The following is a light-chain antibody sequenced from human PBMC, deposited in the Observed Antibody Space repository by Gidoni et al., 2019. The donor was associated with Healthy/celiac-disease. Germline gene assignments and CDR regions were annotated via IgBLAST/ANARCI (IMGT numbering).Light chain of an antibody. V-gene: IGKV3-20*01. CDR2: GAS. J-gene: IGKJ3*01. CDR3: QQYGSSPFT. CDR1: QSVSSSY. Sequence: EIVLTQSPGTLSLSPGERATLSCRASQSVSSSYLAWYQQKPRQAPRLLIYGASSRATGIPDRFSGSGSGTDFTLTISRLELEDFAVYYCQQYGSSPFTFGPGTKVDIK.